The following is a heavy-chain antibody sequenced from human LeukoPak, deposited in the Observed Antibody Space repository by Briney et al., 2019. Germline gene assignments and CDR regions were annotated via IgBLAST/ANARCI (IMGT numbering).Heavy chain of an antibody. CDR3: ARDRQGV. J-gene: IGHJ4*02. V-gene: IGHV4-39*07. CDR2: IYYSGST. Sequence: PSETLSLTCTVSGGSIGSSSYYWGWIRQPPGKGLEWIGSIYYSGSTYYNPSLKSRVTISVDTSKNQFSLKLSSVTAADTAVYYCARDRQGVWGQGTLVTVSS. CDR1: GGSIGSSSYY.